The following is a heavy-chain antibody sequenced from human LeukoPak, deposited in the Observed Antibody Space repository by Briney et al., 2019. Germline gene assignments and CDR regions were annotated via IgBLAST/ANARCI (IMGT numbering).Heavy chain of an antibody. J-gene: IGHJ5*02. D-gene: IGHD2-15*01. CDR2: INHSGST. Sequence: PSETLSLTCAVYGGSFSGYYWSWIRQPPGKGLEWIGEINHSGSTNYNPSLKSRVTISVDTSKNQFSLKLSSVTAADTAVYYCASTGLNCSGGSCYSGYWFDPWGQGTLVTVSS. V-gene: IGHV4-34*01. CDR3: ASTGLNCSGGSCYSGYWFDP. CDR1: GGSFSGYY.